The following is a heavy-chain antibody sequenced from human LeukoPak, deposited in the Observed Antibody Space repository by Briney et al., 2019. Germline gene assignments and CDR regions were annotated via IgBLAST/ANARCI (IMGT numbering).Heavy chain of an antibody. CDR1: GFTFSSFA. CDR3: VRGCGRSSCPYYLDS. V-gene: IGHV3-23*01. D-gene: IGHD2-21*01. Sequence: GGSLRLSCAASGFTFSSFALSWVRQAPGKGLEWVSSISGSGDSTYYMESVKGRFTISRDNAKNSLYLQMNSLRAEDTAVYHCVRGCGRSSCPYYLDSWGQGALVTVSS. J-gene: IGHJ4*02. CDR2: ISGSGDST.